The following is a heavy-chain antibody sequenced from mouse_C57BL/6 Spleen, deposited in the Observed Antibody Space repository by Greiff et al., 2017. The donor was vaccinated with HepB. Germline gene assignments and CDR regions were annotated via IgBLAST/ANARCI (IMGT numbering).Heavy chain of an antibody. CDR2: IYPGDGDT. D-gene: IGHD2-1*01. Sequence: QVQLQQSGAELVKPGASVKISCKASGYAFSSYWMNWVKQRPGKGLEWIGQIYPGDGDTNYNGKFKGKATLTADKSSSTAYMQLSSLTSEDSAVYFCARKDYGNPFDYWGKGTTLTVSS. CDR1: GYAFSSYW. CDR3: ARKDYGNPFDY. V-gene: IGHV1-80*01. J-gene: IGHJ2*01.